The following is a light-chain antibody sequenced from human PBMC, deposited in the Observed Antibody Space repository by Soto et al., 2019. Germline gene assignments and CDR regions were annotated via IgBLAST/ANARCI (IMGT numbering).Light chain of an antibody. CDR1: SSDVGRYNY. CDR2: DVS. V-gene: IGLV2-14*03. Sequence: QSALTQPASVSGSPGQSITISCTGTSSDVGRYNYVSWYQQHPGKAPKLMIYDVSNRPSGVSNRFSGSKSGNTASLTISGLQAEDEADYYCSSDTSSSTAVFGGGTKVTVL. CDR3: SSDTSSSTAV. J-gene: IGLJ3*02.